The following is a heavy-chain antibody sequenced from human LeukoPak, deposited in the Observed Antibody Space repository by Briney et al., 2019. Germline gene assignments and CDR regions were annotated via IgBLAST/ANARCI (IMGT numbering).Heavy chain of an antibody. J-gene: IGHJ4*02. CDR2: ISYDGSNK. V-gene: IGHV3-30-3*01. D-gene: IGHD3-9*01. CDR3: ARGLGDFDWLLSGNYFDY. CDR1: GFTFSSYA. Sequence: GGSLRLSCAASGFTFSSYAMHWVRQAPGKGLEGVAVISYDGSNKYYADSVKGRFTISRDNSKNTLYLQMNSLRAEDTAVYYCARGLGDFDWLLSGNYFDYWGQGTLVTVSS.